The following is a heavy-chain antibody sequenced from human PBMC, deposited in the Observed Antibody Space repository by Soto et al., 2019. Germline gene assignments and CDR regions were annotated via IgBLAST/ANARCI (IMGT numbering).Heavy chain of an antibody. CDR2: ISGSGDFT. V-gene: IGHV3-23*01. CDR3: AKTQNDILDY. Sequence: GGSLRLSCAASGFTFSSYAMSWVRQAPGKGLEWVSVISGSGDFTFYADSVKGRFTISRDNSKNTLYLQMNSLRAEDTAVYYCAKTQNDILDYRAQRTPVTVSS. CDR1: GFTFSSYA. J-gene: IGHJ4*02. D-gene: IGHD3-9*01.